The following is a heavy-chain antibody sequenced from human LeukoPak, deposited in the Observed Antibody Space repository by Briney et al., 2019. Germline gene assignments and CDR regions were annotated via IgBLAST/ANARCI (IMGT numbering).Heavy chain of an antibody. CDR3: ATSGAIKLYYFDY. J-gene: IGHJ4*02. D-gene: IGHD3-10*01. Sequence: GGSLRLSCAASGFTFSSYSMNWVRQAPGKGLVWVSRINSDGSSTSYADSVKGRFTISRDNAKNTLYLQMNSLRAEDTAVYYCATSGAIKLYYFDYWGQGTLVTVSS. V-gene: IGHV3-74*01. CDR2: INSDGSST. CDR1: GFTFSSYS.